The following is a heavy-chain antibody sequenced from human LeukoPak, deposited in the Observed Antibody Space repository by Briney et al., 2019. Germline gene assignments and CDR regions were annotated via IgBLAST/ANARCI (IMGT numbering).Heavy chain of an antibody. V-gene: IGHV4-59*08. CDR2: IYYSGAT. CDR1: VGSISTYY. CDR3: ATLGDFDY. Sequence: SETLSLTCTVPVGSISTYYWSWIRQPPGKGLEWIGYIYYSGATSYNPSLKSRVSMSLDTSKNQFSLKLTSVTAADTAVYYCATLGDFDYWGQGALVTVSS. J-gene: IGHJ4*02.